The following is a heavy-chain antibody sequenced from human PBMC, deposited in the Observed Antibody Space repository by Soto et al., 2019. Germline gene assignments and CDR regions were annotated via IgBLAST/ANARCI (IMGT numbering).Heavy chain of an antibody. D-gene: IGHD2-8*01. Sequence: SQTLSLTCAISGDRVSTNSATWAWIRQSPSRGLEWLGRTYYRSKWDYDYAASVKGRININPDTSNNQVSLHLDSVTPDDTAVYYCARLIGNSWLDSWGQGTLVTVSS. V-gene: IGHV6-1*01. CDR1: GDRVSTNSAT. CDR2: TYYRSKWDY. J-gene: IGHJ5*01. CDR3: ARLIGNSWLDS.